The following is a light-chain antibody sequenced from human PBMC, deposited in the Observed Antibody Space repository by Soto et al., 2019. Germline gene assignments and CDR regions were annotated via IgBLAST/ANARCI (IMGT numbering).Light chain of an antibody. J-gene: IGLJ1*01. CDR2: SFN. V-gene: IGLV1-40*01. CDR1: RSNIGAGYD. CDR3: QSYDDSLSGSGV. Sequence: QSVLTQPPSLSGAPGQTVTISCTGSRSNIGAGYDIHWYQFLPGTAPKLLLYSFNKRPSGIPDRFSGSKSGTSASLAITGLQPEDEADYYCQSYDDSLSGSGVFGTGTKVTV.